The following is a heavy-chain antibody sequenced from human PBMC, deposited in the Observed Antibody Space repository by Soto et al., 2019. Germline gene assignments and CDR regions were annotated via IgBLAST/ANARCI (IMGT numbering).Heavy chain of an antibody. CDR1: GFIFSDYS. CDR2: ISPDGGNQ. CDR3: ARENSRIAPRLFQH. Sequence: LRLSCVASGFIFSDYSMHWARQAPGKGLVWVALISPDGGNQYYSESAKGRFTISRDNSKNTLYLQMNDLRPDDTALYYCARENSRIAPRLFQHWGHGSLVTVSS. D-gene: IGHD6-6*01. V-gene: IGHV3-30-3*01. J-gene: IGHJ1*01.